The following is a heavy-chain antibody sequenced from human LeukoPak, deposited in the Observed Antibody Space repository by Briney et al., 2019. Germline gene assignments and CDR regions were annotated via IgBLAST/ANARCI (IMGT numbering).Heavy chain of an antibody. V-gene: IGHV3-7*03. D-gene: IGHD3-9*01. CDR3: ARDLSNKILTTYYDVFDV. CDR2: INQDGTKK. CDR1: GFTFNTYW. Sequence: GGSLRLSCAASGFTFNTYWMTWVRQAPGEGLEWVGNINQDGTKKHYVESVAGRFTISRDNARNSLYLQMNSLRAEDTAVYYCARDLSNKILTTYYDVFDVWGQGSMVTVSS. J-gene: IGHJ3*01.